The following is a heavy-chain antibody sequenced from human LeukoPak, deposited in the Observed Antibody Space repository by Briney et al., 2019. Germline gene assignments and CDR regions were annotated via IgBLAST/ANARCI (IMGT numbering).Heavy chain of an antibody. CDR1: GGSISSYY. V-gene: IGHV4-59*01. J-gene: IGHJ6*03. Sequence: SETLSLTCTVSGGSISSYYWSWIRQPPGKGLEWIGYIYYSGSTNYNPSLKSRVTISVDTSKNQFSLKVSSVTAADTAVYYCARVPCSSTSCYHYYYYMDVWGKGTTVTVSS. D-gene: IGHD2-2*01. CDR3: ARVPCSSTSCYHYYYYMDV. CDR2: IYYSGST.